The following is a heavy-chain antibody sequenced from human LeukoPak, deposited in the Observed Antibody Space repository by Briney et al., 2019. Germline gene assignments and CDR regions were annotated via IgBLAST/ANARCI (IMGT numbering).Heavy chain of an antibody. D-gene: IGHD6-19*01. CDR2: INHSGST. CDR3: ARTRQWLVPNYYYYMDV. Sequence: PSETLSLTCAVYGGSFSGYYWSWIRQPPGKGLEWIGEINHSGSTNYNPSLKSRVTISVDTSKNQFSLKLSSVTAADTAVYYCARTRQWLVPNYYYYMDVWGKGTTVTVSS. CDR1: GGSFSGYY. J-gene: IGHJ6*03. V-gene: IGHV4-34*01.